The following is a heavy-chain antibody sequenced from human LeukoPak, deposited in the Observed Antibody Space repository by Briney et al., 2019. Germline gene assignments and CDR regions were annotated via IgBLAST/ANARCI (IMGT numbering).Heavy chain of an antibody. CDR1: GFTFSNYA. V-gene: IGHV3-23*01. CDR3: AILNGGHIVVVTATDAFDI. CDR2: ISGSGDNT. Sequence: PGGSLRLSCAASGFTFSNYAMSWVRQAPGKGLEWVSAISGSGDNTYYADSVKGRFTVSRDNSKNTLYVQMKSLRAEDTAVYYCAILNGGHIVVVTATDAFDIWGQGTMVTVSS. D-gene: IGHD2-21*02. J-gene: IGHJ3*02.